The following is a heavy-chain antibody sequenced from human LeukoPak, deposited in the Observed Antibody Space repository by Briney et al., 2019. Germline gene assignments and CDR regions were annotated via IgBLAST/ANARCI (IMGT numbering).Heavy chain of an antibody. J-gene: IGHJ6*02. D-gene: IGHD5-18*01. Sequence: KHGESLKISCKGSGYSFTTYWIVWVRQMPGKGLEWMGIIYPGDSDTRYSPSFQGQVTISADKSISTAYLQWSSLKASDTAMYYCARRRPEKCRYGPSAYYYYGVDVWGQGTTVTVSS. V-gene: IGHV5-51*01. CDR2: IYPGDSDT. CDR3: ARRRPEKCRYGPSAYYYYGVDV. CDR1: GYSFTTYW.